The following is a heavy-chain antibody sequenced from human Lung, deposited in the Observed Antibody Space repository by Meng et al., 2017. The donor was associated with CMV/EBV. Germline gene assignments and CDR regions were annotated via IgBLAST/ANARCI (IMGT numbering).Heavy chain of an antibody. Sequence: QGQLVEFGGGWVQPGRSLRLSCAASGFTFSSYAMHWVRQAPGKGLEWVAVISYDGSNKYYADSVKGRFTISRDNSKNTLYLQMNSLRAEDTAVHYCARGQWHSLDYWGQGTLVTVSS. CDR2: ISYDGSNK. V-gene: IGHV3-30-3*01. D-gene: IGHD6-19*01. CDR3: ARGQWHSLDY. CDR1: GFTFSSYA. J-gene: IGHJ4*02.